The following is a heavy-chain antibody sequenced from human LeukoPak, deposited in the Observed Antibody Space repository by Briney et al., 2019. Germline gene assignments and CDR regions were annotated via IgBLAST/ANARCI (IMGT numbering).Heavy chain of an antibody. CDR1: GGSISSSSSIC. Sequence: PSETLSLTCAVSGGSISSSSSICWTWVRQPPGKGLEWIGEIYHSGATNYNPSLKSRVTMLLDKSKNQFSLKLNSVTAAATAVYYCARNGGNSDYDYWGQGTLVTVSA. V-gene: IGHV4-4*02. J-gene: IGHJ4*02. CDR2: IYHSGAT. CDR3: ARNGGNSDYDY. D-gene: IGHD4-23*01.